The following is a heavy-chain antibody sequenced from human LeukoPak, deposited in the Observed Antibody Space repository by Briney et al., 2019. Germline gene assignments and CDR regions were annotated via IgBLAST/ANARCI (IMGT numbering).Heavy chain of an antibody. D-gene: IGHD6-19*01. CDR1: GFTFSSYA. CDR3: AKDQRDSSGWYGFDYYYYGMDV. J-gene: IGHJ6*02. CDR2: ISGSGGST. V-gene: IGHV3-23*01. Sequence: HPGGSLRLSCAASGFTFSSYAMSWVRQAPGKGLGWVSAISGSGGSTYYADSVKGRFTISRDNSKNTLYLQMNSLRAEDTAVYYCAKDQRDSSGWYGFDYYYYGMDVWGQGTTVTVSS.